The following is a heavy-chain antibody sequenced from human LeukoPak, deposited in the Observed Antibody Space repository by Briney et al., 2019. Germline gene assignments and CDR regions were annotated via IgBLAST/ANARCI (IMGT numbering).Heavy chain of an antibody. J-gene: IGHJ5*02. D-gene: IGHD5-12*01. CDR3: AKGGVYSGYAFDP. V-gene: IGHV3-23*01. CDR2: ISSSGDVT. Sequence: PGGSLRLSCAASGFTFSSYVMSWVRQAPGKGLAWVSAISSSGDVTKYADSAKSRFTISRDNSKNTVYLQMNSLRAEDTAVYYCAKGGVYSGYAFDPWGQGTLVTVSS. CDR1: GFTFSSYV.